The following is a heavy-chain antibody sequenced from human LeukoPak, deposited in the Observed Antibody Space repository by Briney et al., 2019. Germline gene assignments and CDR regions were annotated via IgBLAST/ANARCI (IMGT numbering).Heavy chain of an antibody. CDR1: GGSISSYY. Sequence: SETLSLTCTVSGGSISSYYWSWIRQPVGKGLEWIGRIYTSGSTNYNPSLKSRVTISVDKSKNQFSLKLSSVTAADTAVYYCAREVAAAGYYYYYYMDVWGKGTTVTVSS. J-gene: IGHJ6*03. D-gene: IGHD6-13*01. CDR3: AREVAAAGYYYYYYMDV. V-gene: IGHV4-4*07. CDR2: IYTSGST.